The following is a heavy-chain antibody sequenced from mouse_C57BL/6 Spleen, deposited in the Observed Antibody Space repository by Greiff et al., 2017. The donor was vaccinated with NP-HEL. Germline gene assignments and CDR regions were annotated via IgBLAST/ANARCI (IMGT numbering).Heavy chain of an antibody. CDR1: GYTFTEYT. J-gene: IGHJ4*01. D-gene: IGHD1-1*01. CDR3: ARHEEDYYGSSYEGYAMDY. CDR2: FYPGSGSI. V-gene: IGHV1-62-2*01. Sequence: VQLQQSGAELVKPGASVKLSCKASGYTFTEYTIHWVKQRSGQGLEWIGWFYPGSGSIKYNEKFKDKATLTADKSSSTVYMELSRLTSEDSAVYFCARHEEDYYGSSYEGYAMDYWGQGTSVTVSS.